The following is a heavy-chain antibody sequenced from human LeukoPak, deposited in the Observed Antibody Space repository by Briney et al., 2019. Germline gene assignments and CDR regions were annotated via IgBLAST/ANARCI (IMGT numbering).Heavy chain of an antibody. J-gene: IGHJ4*02. CDR2: ISWNSGSI. CDR1: GFTFDDYA. Sequence: GGSLRLSCAASGFTFDDYAMHWVRQAPGKGLEWVSGISWNSGSIGNADSVKGRFTISRDNAKNSLYLQMNSLRAEDTALYYCAKDIAAAGLSYFDYWGQGALVTVSS. D-gene: IGHD6-13*01. V-gene: IGHV3-9*01. CDR3: AKDIAAAGLSYFDY.